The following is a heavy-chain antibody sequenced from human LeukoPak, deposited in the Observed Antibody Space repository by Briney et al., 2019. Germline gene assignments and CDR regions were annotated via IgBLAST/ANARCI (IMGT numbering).Heavy chain of an antibody. CDR1: GFTFSSYE. Sequence: GGSLRLSCAASGFTFSSYEMNWVRQAPGKGLEWVSYISSSGSTIYYADSVKGRFTISRDNAENSLYLQMNSLRAEDTAVYYCARESIAVAGAPFDYWGQGTLVTVSS. V-gene: IGHV3-48*03. D-gene: IGHD6-19*01. CDR2: ISSSGSTI. J-gene: IGHJ4*02. CDR3: ARESIAVAGAPFDY.